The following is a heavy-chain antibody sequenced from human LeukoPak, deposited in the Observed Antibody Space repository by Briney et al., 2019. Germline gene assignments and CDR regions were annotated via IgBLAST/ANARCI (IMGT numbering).Heavy chain of an antibody. Sequence: TGGSLGLSCTASGFTFADYAMSWVRQAPGKGLEWVGFIRSKAYGGTTEYAASVKGRFIISRDDSKSIAHLQMNSLKTEDTAMYYCTRDLSGYAKPIDNWGQGTLVIVSS. CDR1: GFTFADYA. J-gene: IGHJ4*02. V-gene: IGHV3-49*04. CDR3: TRDLSGYAKPIDN. D-gene: IGHD5-12*01. CDR2: IRSKAYGGTT.